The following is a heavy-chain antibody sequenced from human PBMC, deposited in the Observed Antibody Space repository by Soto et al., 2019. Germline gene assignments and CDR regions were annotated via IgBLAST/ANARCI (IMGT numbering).Heavy chain of an antibody. Sequence: PSETLSLTCTVSGGSISSYYWSWIRQPPGKGLEWIGYIYYSGSTYYNPSLKSRVTISVDTSKNHFSLKLSSVTAADTAVYYCARIKSHRFSPYYYYGMDVWGQGTTVTVSS. CDR3: ARIKSHRFSPYYYYGMDV. CDR2: IYYSGST. J-gene: IGHJ6*02. V-gene: IGHV4-30-4*01. CDR1: GGSISSYY.